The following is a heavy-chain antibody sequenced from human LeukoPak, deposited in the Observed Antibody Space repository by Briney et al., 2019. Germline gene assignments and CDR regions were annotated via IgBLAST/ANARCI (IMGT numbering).Heavy chain of an antibody. J-gene: IGHJ6*03. Sequence: ASVKVSCKASGYTFTGYYMHWVRQAPGQGLEWMGRINPNSGGTNYAQKFQGRVTMTRDTSISTAYMELSRLRSDDTAVYYCARATYYDFWSGPWVYYYYYMDVWGKGPRSPSP. CDR3: ARATYYDFWSGPWVYYYYYMDV. CDR1: GYTFTGYY. D-gene: IGHD3-3*01. V-gene: IGHV1-2*06. CDR2: INPNSGGT.